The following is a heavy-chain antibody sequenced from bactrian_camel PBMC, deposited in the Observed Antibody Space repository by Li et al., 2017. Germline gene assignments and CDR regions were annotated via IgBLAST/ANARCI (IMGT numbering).Heavy chain of an antibody. CDR3: AAKLAGIPCWAWDQPQQYRI. CDR1: ADGSSC. V-gene: IGHV3S7*01. Sequence: HVQLVESGGGSVQAGDSLRLSCAYSADGSSCMSWFRLAPGKEREGVAAIFLEREGDLFSGMPHKYYADWVKGRFTISQDEAKNSLYLQMDNLKPEDTAMYYCAAKLAGIPCWAWDQPQQYRIWGQGTQVTVS. D-gene: IGHD1*01. J-gene: IGHJ4*01. CDR2: IFLEREGDLFSGMPHK.